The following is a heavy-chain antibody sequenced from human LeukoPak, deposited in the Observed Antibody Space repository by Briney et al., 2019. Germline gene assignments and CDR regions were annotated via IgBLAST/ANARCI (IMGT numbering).Heavy chain of an antibody. D-gene: IGHD6-19*01. CDR2: ISGSGAST. CDR3: AKVRAPSGWFNSDY. V-gene: IGHV3-23*01. CDR1: GFTLSTNA. J-gene: IGHJ4*02. Sequence: GGSLRLSCLTSGFTLSTNAMSWVRQAPGKGLEWISGISGSGASTYYADSVKGRFTISRDDSKNTLYLQMNSLRVEDTAAYYCAKVRAPSGWFNSDYWGQGTLVTVSS.